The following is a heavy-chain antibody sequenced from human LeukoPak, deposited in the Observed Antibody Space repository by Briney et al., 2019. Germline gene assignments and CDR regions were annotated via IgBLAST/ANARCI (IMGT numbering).Heavy chain of an antibody. CDR1: GYTFTGYY. D-gene: IGHD6-19*01. CDR3: ARDSPFGQWLVSGYYYMDV. V-gene: IGHV1-2*02. J-gene: IGHJ6*03. CDR2: INPNSGDT. Sequence: ASVKVSCKASGYTFTGYYMHWVRQAPGQGLEWMGWINPNSGDTNYAQKLQGRVTMTTDTSTSTAYMELRSLRSDDTAVYYCARDSPFGQWLVSGYYYMDVWGKGTTVTVSS.